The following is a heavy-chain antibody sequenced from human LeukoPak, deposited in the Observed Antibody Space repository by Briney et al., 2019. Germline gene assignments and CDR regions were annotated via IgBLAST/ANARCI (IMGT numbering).Heavy chain of an antibody. J-gene: IGHJ4*02. CDR3: AKPPPMTTVTSFFDY. Sequence: GGSLRLSCAASGFTFSSYGMHWVRQAPGKGLEWVAVISYDGSNKYYADSVKGRFTTSRDNSKNTLYLQMNSLRAEDTAVYYCAKPPPMTTVTSFFDYWGQGTLVTVSS. D-gene: IGHD4-17*01. V-gene: IGHV3-30*18. CDR1: GFTFSSYG. CDR2: ISYDGSNK.